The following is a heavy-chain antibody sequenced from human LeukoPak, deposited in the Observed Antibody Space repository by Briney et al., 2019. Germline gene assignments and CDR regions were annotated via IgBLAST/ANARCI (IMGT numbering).Heavy chain of an antibody. CDR3: AAPLLGYDSSGYHSYYGMDV. CDR1: GFTFTSSA. CDR2: IVVGSGNT. Sequence: QSGPEVKKPGTSVKVSCKASGFTFTSSAMQWVRQARGQRLEWIGLIVVGSGNTNYAQKFQERVTITRDMSTSTAYMELSSLRSEDTAVYYCAAPLLGYDSSGYHSYYGMDVWGQGTTVTVSS. D-gene: IGHD3-22*01. J-gene: IGHJ6*02. V-gene: IGHV1-58*02.